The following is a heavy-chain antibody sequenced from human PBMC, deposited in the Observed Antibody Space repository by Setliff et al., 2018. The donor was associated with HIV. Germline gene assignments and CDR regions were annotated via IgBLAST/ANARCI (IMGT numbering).Heavy chain of an antibody. CDR1: GGSFSGYY. CDR2: INHSGST. V-gene: IGHV4-34*01. CDR3: ATLPQGYDYFDY. J-gene: IGHJ4*01. Sequence: SETLSLTCAVYGGSFSGYYWSWIRQPPGKGLEWIGEINHSGSTNYNPSLKSRVTISVDTSKNQFSLKLSSVTAADTAVYYCATLPQGYDYFDYWGHGTLVTVSS. D-gene: IGHD3-3*01.